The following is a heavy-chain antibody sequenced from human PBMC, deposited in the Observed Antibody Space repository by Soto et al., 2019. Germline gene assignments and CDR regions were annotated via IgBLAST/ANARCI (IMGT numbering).Heavy chain of an antibody. CDR1: GGSFSGYY. CDR3: ARGSPPDGDYVYYYYYYMDV. V-gene: IGHV4-34*01. CDR2: INHSGST. J-gene: IGHJ6*03. Sequence: PSETLSLTCAVYGGSFSGYYWSWIRQPPGKGLEWIGEINHSGSTNYNPSLKSRVAISVDTSKNQFSLKLSSVTAADTAVYYCARGSPPDGDYVYYYYYYMDVWGKGTTVTVSS. D-gene: IGHD4-17*01.